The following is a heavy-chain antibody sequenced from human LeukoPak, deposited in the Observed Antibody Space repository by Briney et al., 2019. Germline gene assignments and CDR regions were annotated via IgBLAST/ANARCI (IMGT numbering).Heavy chain of an antibody. CDR3: ASGGSDLVTTIRYYYGMDV. Sequence: ASVKVSCKASGYSFTSFYMHWVRQAPGQGLEWMGIINPSGGTTFSAQKFQGRVTMTRDTSTSTVYMELRSLRSEDTAVYYCASGGSDLVTTIRYYYGMDVWGRGTTVTVSS. J-gene: IGHJ6*02. CDR1: GYSFTSFY. V-gene: IGHV1-46*01. D-gene: IGHD5-12*01. CDR2: INPSGGTT.